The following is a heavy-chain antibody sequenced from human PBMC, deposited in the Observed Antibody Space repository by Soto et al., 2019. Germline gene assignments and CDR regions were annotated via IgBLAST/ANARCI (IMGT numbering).Heavy chain of an antibody. CDR3: AAYHVDTAGDRLDY. Sequence: SVTVSCQASGCTVTSSAVQWVRQPRGKRVEWIGWIVVGSGNTNYAQKLQERATITRDMSTSRAYMELSSLRYEDTAVYYGAAYHVDTAGDRLDYWGQGTLVTVSS. D-gene: IGHD5-18*01. CDR1: GCTVTSSA. CDR2: IVVGSGNT. V-gene: IGHV1-58*01. J-gene: IGHJ4*02.